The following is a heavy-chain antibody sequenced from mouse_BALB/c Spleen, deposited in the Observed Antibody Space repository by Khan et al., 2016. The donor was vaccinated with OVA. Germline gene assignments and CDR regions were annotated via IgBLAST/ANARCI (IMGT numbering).Heavy chain of an antibody. J-gene: IGHJ3*01. Sequence: VQLQQSGADFVKPGASVRLSCTASGFNIKDTYMHWITQRPQQGLVWIGRIDPANGDVRYDPKFQDRATITADASSNTAYLQLSSLTSDDTAVXDCVRGAYSGLFAYWGQGTLVTVSA. CDR2: IDPANGDV. CDR1: GFNIKDTY. CDR3: VRGAYSGLFAY. V-gene: IGHV14-3*02. D-gene: IGHD2-10*01.